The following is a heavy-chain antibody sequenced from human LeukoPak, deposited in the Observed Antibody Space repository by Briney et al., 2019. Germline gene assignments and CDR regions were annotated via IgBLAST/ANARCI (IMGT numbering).Heavy chain of an antibody. CDR1: GGSISSYY. J-gene: IGHJ6*02. CDR3: ARGDIVVVPAAIGGYYYYYGMDV. D-gene: IGHD2-2*01. CDR2: IYTSGST. V-gene: IGHV4-4*07. Sequence: SETLSLTCTVSGGSISSYYWSWIRQPAGKGLEWIGRIYTSGSTNYNPSLKSRVTMSVDTSKNQFSLKLSSVTAADTAVYYCARGDIVVVPAAIGGYYYYYGMDVWGQGTTVTVSS.